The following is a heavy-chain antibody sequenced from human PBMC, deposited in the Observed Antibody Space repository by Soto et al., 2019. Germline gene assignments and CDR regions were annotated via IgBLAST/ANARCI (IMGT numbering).Heavy chain of an antibody. D-gene: IGHD2-2*01. J-gene: IGHJ4*02. CDR1: GFTFNTYA. V-gene: IGHV3-23*01. CDR2: ITGGGGDT. Sequence: GGSLRLSCAASGFTFNTYAMAWVRQAPGQGLEWVSAITGGGGDTYHADSVKGRFTISRDNSKNTLYLQMNSLRADDTAVYYCAKGGSTSRPYFFDSWGPGILVTVSS. CDR3: AKGGSTSRPYFFDS.